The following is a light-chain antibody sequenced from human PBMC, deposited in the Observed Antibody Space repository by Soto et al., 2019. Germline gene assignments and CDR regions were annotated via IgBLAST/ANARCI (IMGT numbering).Light chain of an antibody. CDR3: AAWDYSLSGYWV. CDR1: SSNIGRNY. CDR2: RNN. V-gene: IGLV1-47*01. J-gene: IGLJ3*02. Sequence: HFMLSQPPSASGTPGQRVTISCSGSSSNIGRNYVYWYQQVPGTAPKLLIFRNNQRPSGVPDRFSGSKSGTSASLAISGLRSEDEADYFCAAWDYSLSGYWVFGGGTKLTVL.